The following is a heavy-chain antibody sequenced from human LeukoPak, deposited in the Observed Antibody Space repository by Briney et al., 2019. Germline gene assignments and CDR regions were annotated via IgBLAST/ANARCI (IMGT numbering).Heavy chain of an antibody. J-gene: IGHJ4*02. CDR1: GVSISSSPYH. D-gene: IGHD3-22*01. Sequence: SETLSLTCSVSGVSISSSPYHWGWIRQPPGKGLEWIGSIYYSGSSYSNPSLQSRVTMPIDTAKNQFSLKLSSVTAADTAVYYCAREIDYDSTAYAYWGRGTLVTVSS. CDR3: AREIDYDSTAYAY. CDR2: IYYSGSS. V-gene: IGHV4-39*02.